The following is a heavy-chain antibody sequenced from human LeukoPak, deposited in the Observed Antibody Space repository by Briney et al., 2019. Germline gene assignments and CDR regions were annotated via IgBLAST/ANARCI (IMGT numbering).Heavy chain of an antibody. Sequence: NPSETLSLTCAVSGGSISGGGYSWSWIRQPPGKGLEWIGYIYHSGSTYYNPSLKSRVTVSVDRSKNQFSMKLSSVTAADTAVYYCARYCSGGSCYSENAFDIWGQGTMDTVSS. V-gene: IGHV4-30-2*01. CDR2: IYHSGST. D-gene: IGHD2-15*01. CDR1: GGSISGGGYS. J-gene: IGHJ3*02. CDR3: ARYCSGGSCYSENAFDI.